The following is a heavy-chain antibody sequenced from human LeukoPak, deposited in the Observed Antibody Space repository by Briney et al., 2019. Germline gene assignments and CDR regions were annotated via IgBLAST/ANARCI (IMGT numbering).Heavy chain of an antibody. CDR3: ARDPGTAFDY. CDR1: GFTFSTYR. D-gene: IGHD3-10*01. V-gene: IGHV3-7*01. CDR2: IKRDGSEK. J-gene: IGHJ4*02. Sequence: GGSLRVSCAASGFTFSTYRMTWVRQAPGKGLEWVANIKRDGSEKYYVDSVKGRFTISRDNAKNSLFLQMNSLRAEDTAVYYCARDPGTAFDYWGQGTLVTVSS.